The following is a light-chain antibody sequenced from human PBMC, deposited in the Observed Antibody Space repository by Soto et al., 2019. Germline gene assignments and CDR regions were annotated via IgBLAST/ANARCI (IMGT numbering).Light chain of an antibody. Sequence: EIVLTQSPGTLSLSPGERGTLSCRASQSVSANYLAWYQQKPGQAPRLLLYGTSTRATGIPDRFSGSGSGTDFTLTISRLEAEDFAVYYCQQYGSSPLTFGGGTKVEIK. CDR2: GTS. CDR3: QQYGSSPLT. J-gene: IGKJ4*01. V-gene: IGKV3-20*01. CDR1: QSVSANY.